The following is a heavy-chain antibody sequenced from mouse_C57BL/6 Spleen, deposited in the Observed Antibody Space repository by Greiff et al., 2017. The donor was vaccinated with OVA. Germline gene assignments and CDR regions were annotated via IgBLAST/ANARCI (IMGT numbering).Heavy chain of an antibody. D-gene: IGHD2-2*01. V-gene: IGHV1-53*01. J-gene: IGHJ4*01. CDR1: GYTFTSYW. CDR3: ARYYGYGDYAMAY. Sequence: VQLQQPGTELVKPGASVKLSCKASGYTFTSYWMHWVKQRPGQGLEWIGNINPSNGGTNYNEKFKSQATLTVDKSSSTDYMQLSSLTSEDSAVDYCARYYGYGDYAMAYWGQGTSVTVPS. CDR2: INPSNGGT.